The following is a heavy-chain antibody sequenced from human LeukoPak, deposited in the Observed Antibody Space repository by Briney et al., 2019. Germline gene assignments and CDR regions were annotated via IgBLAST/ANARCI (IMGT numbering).Heavy chain of an antibody. V-gene: IGHV1-24*01. CDR3: ATPPPRYGSGSGEFDY. D-gene: IGHD3-10*01. Sequence: ASVKVSCKVSGYTLTELSMHWVRQAPGKGLEWMGGFDPEDSETIYAQKFQGRVTMTEDTSTDTAYMELSSLRSEDTAVYYCATPPPRYGSGSGEFDYWGQGTLVTVSS. CDR2: FDPEDSET. CDR1: GYTLTELS. J-gene: IGHJ4*02.